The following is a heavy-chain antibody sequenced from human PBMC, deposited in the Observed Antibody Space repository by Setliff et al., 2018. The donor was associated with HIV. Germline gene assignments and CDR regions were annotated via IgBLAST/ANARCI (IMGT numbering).Heavy chain of an antibody. CDR1: GFTFSSFA. Sequence: GGSLRLSCAASGFTFSSFAMTWVRQAPGKGLEWVSYISRDGNTIYYADSVKGRFTISRDNAKNSLYLQLNSLRPEDTAVYYCARDKDEDYGSTSFDYWGQGILVTVSS. J-gene: IGHJ4*02. CDR3: ARDKDEDYGSTSFDY. V-gene: IGHV3-48*03. D-gene: IGHD4-17*01. CDR2: ISRDGNTI.